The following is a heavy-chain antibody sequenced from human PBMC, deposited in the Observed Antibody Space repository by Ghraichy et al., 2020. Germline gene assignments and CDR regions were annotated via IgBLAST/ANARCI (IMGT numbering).Heavy chain of an antibody. J-gene: IGHJ1*01. D-gene: IGHD1-26*01. CDR3: AREGVGGTTGSYFQH. Sequence: GSLRLSCTVSGYSISSAYYWGWIRQPPGKGLEWIGSVYHSGNTYYNPSLKSRITISVDTSKNQFSLKLSSVTAADTAAYYCAREGVGGTTGSYFQHWGQGTLVTVSS. CDR2: VYHSGNT. CDR1: GYSISSAYY. V-gene: IGHV4-38-2*02.